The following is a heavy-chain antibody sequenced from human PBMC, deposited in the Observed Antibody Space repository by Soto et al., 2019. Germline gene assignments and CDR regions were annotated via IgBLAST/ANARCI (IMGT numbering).Heavy chain of an antibody. D-gene: IGHD2-15*01. Sequence: GGSLRLSCAASGFAISTYGMHWVRQAPGKGLEWVAAMSYDGSNKYYADSVKGRFTFSRDNSKNTLSLQMNSLGADDTALYYCAKGSHAGFLADADFWGQGTLVTVSS. V-gene: IGHV3-30*18. CDR3: AKGSHAGFLADADF. J-gene: IGHJ4*02. CDR2: MSYDGSNK. CDR1: GFAISTYG.